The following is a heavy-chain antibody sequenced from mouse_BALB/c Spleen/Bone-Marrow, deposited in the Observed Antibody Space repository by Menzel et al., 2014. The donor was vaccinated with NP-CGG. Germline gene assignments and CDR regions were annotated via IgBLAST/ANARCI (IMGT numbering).Heavy chain of an antibody. V-gene: IGHV1-80*01. Sequence: VHLAASGAELVRPGSSAKISCKASGYAFSSYWMNWVKQRPGQGLEWIGQIYPGDGDTNYNGKFKGKATLTADKSSSTAYMQLSSLTSEDSAVYFCARSRGYYVDYRGQGTTLTDSS. CDR2: IYPGDGDT. J-gene: IGHJ2*01. CDR1: GYAFSSYW. CDR3: ARSRGYYVDY.